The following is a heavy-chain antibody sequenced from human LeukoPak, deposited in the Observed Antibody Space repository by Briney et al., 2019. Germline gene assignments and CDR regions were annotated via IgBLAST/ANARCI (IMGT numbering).Heavy chain of an antibody. J-gene: IGHJ4*02. CDR1: GFTFSSYW. D-gene: IGHD1-26*01. CDR3: AKPKSPLLLSGRYLFDY. V-gene: IGHV3-23*01. CDR2: ISGSGGST. Sequence: LSGGSLRPSCAASGFTFSSYWMNWVRQAPGKGLEWVSAISGSGGSTYYADSVKGRFTISRDNSKNTLYLQMNSLRAEDTAVYYCAKPKSPLLLSGRYLFDYWGQGTLVTVSS.